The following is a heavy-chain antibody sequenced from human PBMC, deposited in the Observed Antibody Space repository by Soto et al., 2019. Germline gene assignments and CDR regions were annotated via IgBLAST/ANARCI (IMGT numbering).Heavy chain of an antibody. J-gene: IGHJ3*02. V-gene: IGHV4-59*08. CDR2: SYYGGST. Sequence: QVQLQESGPGLVKPSETLSLTCTVSGGSISSYYWSWIRQPPGKGLEWIGYSYYGGSTNYNPSLKSRVTISVDTSKNQSSLKLSSVTAADTAVYYCAKRYSGYDDAFDIWGQGTMVTVSS. D-gene: IGHD5-12*01. CDR3: AKRYSGYDDAFDI. CDR1: GGSISSYY.